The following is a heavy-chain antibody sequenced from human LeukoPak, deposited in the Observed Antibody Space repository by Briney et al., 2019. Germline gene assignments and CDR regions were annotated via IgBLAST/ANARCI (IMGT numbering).Heavy chain of an antibody. CDR3: ARGRFAGDY. V-gene: IGHV4-61*01. CDR1: GGSISSSSYY. D-gene: IGHD5-24*01. CDR2: IYYSGST. Sequence: SETLSLTCTVSGGSISSSSYYWSWIRQPPGKGLEWIGHIYYSGSTNYNPSLKSRVTISVDTSKNQFSLKLSSVTAAGTAVYYCARGRFAGDYWGQGTLITVSS. J-gene: IGHJ4*02.